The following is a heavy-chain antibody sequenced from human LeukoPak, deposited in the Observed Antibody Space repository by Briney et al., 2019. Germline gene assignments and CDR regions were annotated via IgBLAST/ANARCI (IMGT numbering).Heavy chain of an antibody. D-gene: IGHD5-18*01. J-gene: IGHJ4*02. CDR3: ARERRGYEDY. CDR1: GGSISSYY. Sequence: SETLSLTCTVSGGSISSYYWSWIRQPPGKGLEWIGYIYYSGSTNYNPSLKSRVTISVDTSKNQFSLKLSSVTAADTAVYYCARERRGYEDYWGQGTLVTVSS. V-gene: IGHV4-59*01. CDR2: IYYSGST.